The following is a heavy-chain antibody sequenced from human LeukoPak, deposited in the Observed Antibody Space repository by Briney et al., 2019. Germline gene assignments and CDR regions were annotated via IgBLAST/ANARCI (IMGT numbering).Heavy chain of an antibody. CDR3: AKLLVVAAAANPDY. CDR1: GGSISSYY. V-gene: IGHV4-59*12. J-gene: IGHJ4*02. D-gene: IGHD2-2*01. Sequence: SETLSLTCTVSGGSISSYYWSWIRQPPGKGLGWIGYIYYSGSTNYNPSLKSRVTISVDTSKNQFSLKLSSVTAADTAVYYCAKLLVVAAAANPDYWGQGTLVTVSS. CDR2: IYYSGST.